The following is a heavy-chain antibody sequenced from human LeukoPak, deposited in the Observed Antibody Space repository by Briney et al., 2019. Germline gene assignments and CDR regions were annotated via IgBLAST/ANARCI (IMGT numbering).Heavy chain of an antibody. Sequence: PGRSLRLSCEASGFTFSGFGMHWVRQAPGKGLEWVAVLSYDGTYKYYADSVKGRFTISRDNSKNTLFMQMNSLRPEDTAVYYCASEGGDYGDPWGQGTLVTVSS. CDR2: LSYDGTYK. CDR1: GFTFSGFG. CDR3: ASEGGDYGDP. V-gene: IGHV3-30*03. J-gene: IGHJ5*02. D-gene: IGHD4/OR15-4a*01.